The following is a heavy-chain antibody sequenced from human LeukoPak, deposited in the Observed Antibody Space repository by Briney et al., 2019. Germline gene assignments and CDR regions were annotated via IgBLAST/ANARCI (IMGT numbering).Heavy chain of an antibody. CDR3: VRQYSSGWIYYYGMDV. V-gene: IGHV6-1*01. Sequence: SQTLSLTCDISGDSVSSNSAAWHWIRQSPSRGLEWLGRTYYRSKWYNDYAVSVKSRITINPDTSMNQFSLQLNSVTPQDTAVYYCVRQYSSGWIYYYGMDVWGQGTTVIVS. D-gene: IGHD6-19*01. CDR2: TYYRSKWYN. J-gene: IGHJ6*02. CDR1: GDSVSSNSAA.